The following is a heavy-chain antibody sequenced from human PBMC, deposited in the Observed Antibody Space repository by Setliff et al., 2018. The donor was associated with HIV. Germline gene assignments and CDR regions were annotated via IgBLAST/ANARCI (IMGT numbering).Heavy chain of an antibody. V-gene: IGHV1-8*02. CDR3: ARGGGGYYYVGAVDI. CDR1: TYTFSSYV. CDR2: MNPNSGNT. Sequence: AASVKVSCKASTYTFSSYVINWVRQAPGQGLEWMGWMNPNSGNTGYAQKFQGRVTMTGNTSISTAYMELSSLRSEDTAVYYCARGGGGYYYVGAVDIWGQGTVVTVSS. D-gene: IGHD3-22*01. J-gene: IGHJ3*02.